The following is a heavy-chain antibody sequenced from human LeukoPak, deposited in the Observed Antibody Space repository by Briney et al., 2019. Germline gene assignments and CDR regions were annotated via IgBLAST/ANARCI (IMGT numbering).Heavy chain of an antibody. D-gene: IGHD2-21*02. J-gene: IGHJ4*02. V-gene: IGHV4-39*01. Sequence: SETLSLTCTVSGGSISSSSYYWGWIRQPPGKGLEWIGSIYYSGSTYYNPSLKSRVTISVDTSKNQFSLKLSSVTAADTAVYYCARQSDLAYCGGDCTADFDYWGQGTLVTVSS. CDR2: IYYSGST. CDR1: GGSISSSSYY. CDR3: ARQSDLAYCGGDCTADFDY.